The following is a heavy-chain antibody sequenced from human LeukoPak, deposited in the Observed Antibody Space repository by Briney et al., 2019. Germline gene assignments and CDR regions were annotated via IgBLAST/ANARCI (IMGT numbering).Heavy chain of an antibody. Sequence: GSSVKVSCKASGGTFSSYAISWVRQAPGQGLEWMGWISAYNGNTNYAQKLQGRVTMTTDTSTSTAYMELRSLRSDDTAVYYCARWGSGYYKDYWGQGTLVTVSS. J-gene: IGHJ4*02. CDR2: ISAYNGNT. CDR1: GGTFSSYA. CDR3: ARWGSGYYKDY. D-gene: IGHD3-22*01. V-gene: IGHV1-18*01.